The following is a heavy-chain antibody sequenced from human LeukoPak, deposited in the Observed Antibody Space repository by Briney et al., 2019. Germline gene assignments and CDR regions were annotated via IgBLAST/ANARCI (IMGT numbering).Heavy chain of an antibody. CDR3: ARLIPFSGWLYYFDF. CDR1: GGSITSTNYY. V-gene: IGHV4-39*01. D-gene: IGHD6-19*01. Sequence: SETLSLTCTVSGGSITSTNYYWGWSRRPPGKGLEWIGSIYYSGATFYNPSLSSRVTLSVDTSKNQFSLKLSSVTAADTAVYYCARLIPFSGWLYYFDFWGQGTLVTVSS. J-gene: IGHJ4*02. CDR2: IYYSGAT.